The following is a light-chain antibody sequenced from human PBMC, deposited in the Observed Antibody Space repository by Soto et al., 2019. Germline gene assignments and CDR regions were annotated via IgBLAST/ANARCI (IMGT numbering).Light chain of an antibody. CDR1: QAMSND. Sequence: AIQMTKSPSSLSASVGDIVTITCRASQAMSNDLGWYQQKPGKAPNLLIFGASNLQAGVPVRFSASGSGTNFTLTISNLQPEEFASYSCLQNYTYPWTFGQGTKVEI. J-gene: IGKJ1*01. V-gene: IGKV1-6*01. CDR2: GAS. CDR3: LQNYTYPWT.